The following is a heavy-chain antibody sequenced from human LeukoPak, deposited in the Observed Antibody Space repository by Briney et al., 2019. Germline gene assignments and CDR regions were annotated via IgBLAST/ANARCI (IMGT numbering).Heavy chain of an antibody. CDR3: ARGNYGDFDSYYFDY. Sequence: SETLSLTCAVYGGSFSGYYWSWIRQPPGKGLEGIGEINHSGSTNYNPSLKSRGTISVDTSKNQFSLKLSSVTAADTAVYYCARGNYGDFDSYYFDYWGQGTLVTVSS. V-gene: IGHV4-34*01. J-gene: IGHJ4*02. CDR1: GGSFSGYY. CDR2: INHSGST. D-gene: IGHD4-17*01.